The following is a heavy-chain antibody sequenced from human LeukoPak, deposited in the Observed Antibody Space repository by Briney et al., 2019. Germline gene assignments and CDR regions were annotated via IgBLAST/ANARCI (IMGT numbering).Heavy chain of an antibody. CDR2: ISAYNGNT. V-gene: IGHV1-18*01. J-gene: IGHJ4*02. CDR1: GYTFTSFD. D-gene: IGHD3-9*01. Sequence: ASVKVSCKASGYTFTSFDISWVRQAPGQGLEWMGWISAYNGNTNYAQKLQGRVTMTTDTSTSTAYMELRSLRSDDTAVYYCARGGYCDILTGLNAPLLINYWGQGTLVTVSS. CDR3: ARGGYCDILTGLNAPLLINY.